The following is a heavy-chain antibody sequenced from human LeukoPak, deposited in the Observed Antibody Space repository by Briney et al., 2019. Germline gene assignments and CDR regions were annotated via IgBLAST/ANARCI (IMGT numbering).Heavy chain of an antibody. V-gene: IGHV3-48*03. D-gene: IGHD3-22*01. CDR1: GFTFSSYE. Sequence: RGSLRLSCAASGFTFSSYEMNWVRQAPGKGLEGVSYISSSGSTIYYADSVKGRFTISRDNAKNSLYLQMNSLGAEDTAVYYCARVPLGYYDSRRFDPWGQGTLVTVSS. J-gene: IGHJ5*02. CDR3: ARVPLGYYDSRRFDP. CDR2: ISSSGSTI.